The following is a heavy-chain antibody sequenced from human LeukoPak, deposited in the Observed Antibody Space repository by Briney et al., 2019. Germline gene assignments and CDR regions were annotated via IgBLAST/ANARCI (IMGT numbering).Heavy chain of an antibody. CDR1: GGSLSGHY. Sequence: SETLSLPCPVPGGSLSGHYWSWIRQPPGKRLEWIGYVSYTGRTKYNPSLQSRVTIPIDTSKSQFSLKLPSVTSADTAVYSCARLLDNDISGDPDTFDVWGQGTTVIVSS. CDR3: ARLLDNDISGDPDTFDV. V-gene: IGHV4-59*11. D-gene: IGHD3-22*01. J-gene: IGHJ3*01. CDR2: VSYTGRT.